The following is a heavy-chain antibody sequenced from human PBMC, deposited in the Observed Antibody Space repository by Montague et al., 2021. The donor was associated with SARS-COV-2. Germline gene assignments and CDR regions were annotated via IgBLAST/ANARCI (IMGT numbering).Heavy chain of an antibody. CDR1: GGSISSSNYY. Sequence: SETLSLTCTLSGGSISSSNYYWDWIRQPPGKGLEWIGSIYYSGSTYYNPSLKSRVTISVDTSKNHFSLKLSSVTAADTAVYYCARRGRKLLPVATTIGGFDIWGQGTMVTVSS. J-gene: IGHJ3*02. CDR2: IYYSGST. V-gene: IGHV4-39*02. CDR3: ARRGRKLLPVATTIGGFDI. D-gene: IGHD5-12*01.